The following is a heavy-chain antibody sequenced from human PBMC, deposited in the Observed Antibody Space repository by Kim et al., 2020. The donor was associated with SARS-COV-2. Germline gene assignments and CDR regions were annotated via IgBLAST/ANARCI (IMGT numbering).Heavy chain of an antibody. CDR2: ISSSGSTI. V-gene: IGHV3-48*03. CDR1: GFTFSSYE. D-gene: IGHD1-26*01. J-gene: IGHJ3*02. CDR3: ARDQTYLQYSGSYLDAFDI. Sequence: GGSLRLSCAASGFTFSSYEMNWVRQAPGKGLEWVSYISSSGSTIYYADSVKGRFTISRDNAKNSLYLQMNSLRAEDTAVYYCARDQTYLQYSGSYLDAFDIRGHGTMVAVSS.